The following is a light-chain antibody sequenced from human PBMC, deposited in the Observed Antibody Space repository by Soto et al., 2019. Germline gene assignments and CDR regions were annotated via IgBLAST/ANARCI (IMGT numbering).Light chain of an antibody. CDR2: EVT. CDR3: SSFTSTSTRL. J-gene: IGLJ1*01. CDR1: SSDIGSYDY. Sequence: QSVLTQPASVSGSPGQSITISCTGTSSDIGSYDYVSWYQQHPRKAPNLIIYEVTDRPSGVSNRFSGSKSGNTASLTISGLQAEDEADYYCSSFTSTSTRLFGSGTKVTVL. V-gene: IGLV2-14*01.